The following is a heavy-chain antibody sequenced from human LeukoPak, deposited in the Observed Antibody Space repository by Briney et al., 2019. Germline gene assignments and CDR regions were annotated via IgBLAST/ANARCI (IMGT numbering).Heavy chain of an antibody. CDR1: GYSFTGYW. V-gene: IGHV5-51*01. CDR3: AGGPYYYDSSGYFYYFDY. J-gene: IGHJ4*02. Sequence: GESLKIPCKGSGYSFTGYWIGWVRQMPGKGLEWMGIIYPGDSDTRYSPSFQGQVTISADKSISTAYLQWSSLKASDTAMYYCAGGPYYYDSSGYFYYFDYWGQGTLVTVSS. CDR2: IYPGDSDT. D-gene: IGHD3-22*01.